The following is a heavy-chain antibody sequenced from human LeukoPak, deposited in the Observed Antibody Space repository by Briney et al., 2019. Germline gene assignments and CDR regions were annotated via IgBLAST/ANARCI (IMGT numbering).Heavy chain of an antibody. J-gene: IGHJ6*02. CDR1: GFTFSSHW. D-gene: IGHD1-7*01. Sequence: GGSLRLSCAASGFTFSSHWVSWVRQAPGKRLQWVANINQDGGEKHYVDSMRGRFTISRDNVKNSLYLQMNSLRVEDSAVYYRASNWDYWRGYGMDVWGQGTTVTVSS. V-gene: IGHV3-7*01. CDR2: INQDGGEK. CDR3: ASNWDYWRGYGMDV.